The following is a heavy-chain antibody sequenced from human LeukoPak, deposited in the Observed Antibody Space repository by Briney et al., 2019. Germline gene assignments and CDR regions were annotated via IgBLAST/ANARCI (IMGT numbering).Heavy chain of an antibody. CDR3: ARVALYSSGWSPKVY. J-gene: IGHJ4*02. Sequence: ASVKVSCKASGYTLTGYYMHWVRQAPGQGLEWVGWINPNSGGTNYEQKFQGRVTMTRDTSISTAYMELRGLRSDDTAVYYCARVALYSSGWSPKVYWGQGTLVTVSS. D-gene: IGHD6-19*01. CDR2: INPNSGGT. V-gene: IGHV1-2*02. CDR1: GYTLTGYY.